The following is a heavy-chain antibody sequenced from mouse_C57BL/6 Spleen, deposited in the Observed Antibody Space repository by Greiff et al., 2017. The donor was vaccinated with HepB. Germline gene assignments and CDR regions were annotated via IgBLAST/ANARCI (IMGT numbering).Heavy chain of an antibody. J-gene: IGHJ2*01. CDR3: ARSPNYYGSSGFDY. CDR1: GYTFTGYW. Sequence: QVQLQQSGAELMKPGASVKLSCKATGYTFTGYWIEWVKQRPGHGLEWIGEILPGSGSTNYNEKFKGKATFTADTSSNTAYMQLSSLTTDDSAIYSCARSPNYYGSSGFDYWGQGTTLTVSS. D-gene: IGHD1-1*01. V-gene: IGHV1-9*01. CDR2: ILPGSGST.